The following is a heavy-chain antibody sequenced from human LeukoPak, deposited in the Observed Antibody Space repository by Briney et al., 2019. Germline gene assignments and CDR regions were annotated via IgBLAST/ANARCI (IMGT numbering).Heavy chain of an antibody. V-gene: IGHV4-39*07. CDR2: MPYDENVADKGIP. D-gene: IGHD4-23*01. J-gene: IGHJ5*02. CDR1: GDSISNSGWS. Sequence: PSETLSLTCIVSGDSISNSGWSWAWVRQPPGKGLEWIGTMPYDENVADKGIPSYNPSLKSRVTISVDTFKNQLSLNLQSVTAADTATYYCARHRSDTGGKKGVNWFDPWGQGTLVTVSS. CDR3: ARHRSDTGGKKGVNWFDP.